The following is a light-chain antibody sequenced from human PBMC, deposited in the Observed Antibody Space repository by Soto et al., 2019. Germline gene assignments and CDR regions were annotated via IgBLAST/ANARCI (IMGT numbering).Light chain of an antibody. Sequence: IQMTQCPSTLSASVGDSVTIACRASQGFXSWLAWYQQKPGEAPKILXDKASSLERGGPSRLSGSGSVTEFTLTISSLQPYDFANYYFQQYKSDSGTFGQGTKVDI. CDR1: QGFXSW. CDR3: QQYKSDSGT. CDR2: KAS. J-gene: IGKJ1*01. V-gene: IGKV1-5*03.